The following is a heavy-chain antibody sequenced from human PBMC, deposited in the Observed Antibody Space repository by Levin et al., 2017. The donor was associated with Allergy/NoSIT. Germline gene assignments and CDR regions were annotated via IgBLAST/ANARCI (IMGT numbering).Heavy chain of an antibody. CDR1: GYSFTSFW. J-gene: IGHJ4*02. D-gene: IGHD4-11*01. CDR2: IFPSDSDT. CDR3: ARRESDGSNSGDH. Sequence: GESLKISCQASGYSFTSFWFGWVRQRPGKGLEWMGLIFPSDSDTRVSPSFQGQIIMSVDKSISTAYLQWIILTASDTGLYYCARRESDGSNSGDHWGQGTLVTVSP. V-gene: IGHV5-51*01.